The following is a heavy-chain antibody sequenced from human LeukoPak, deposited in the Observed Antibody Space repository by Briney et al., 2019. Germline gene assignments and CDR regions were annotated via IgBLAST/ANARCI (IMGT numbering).Heavy chain of an antibody. V-gene: IGHV1-46*01. J-gene: IGHJ3*02. D-gene: IGHD3-22*01. Sequence: ASVKVSCKASGYTFTGYYMHWVRQAPGQGLEWMGIINPSGGSTSYAQKFQGRVTMTRDMSTSTVYMELSSLRSEDTAVYYCARGTNYYDSSGYSDDAFDIWGQGTMVTVSS. CDR2: INPSGGST. CDR3: ARGTNYYDSSGYSDDAFDI. CDR1: GYTFTGYY.